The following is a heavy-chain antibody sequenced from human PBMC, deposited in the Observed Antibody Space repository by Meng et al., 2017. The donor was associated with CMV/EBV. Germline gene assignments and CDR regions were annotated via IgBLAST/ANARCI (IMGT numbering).Heavy chain of an antibody. Sequence: GESLKISCAASGFTFSSYSMNWVRQAPGKGLEWVSSISSSSSYIYYADSVKGRFTISRDNAKNSLYLQMNSLRAEDTAVYSCARDPSITPGQHWGQGTLVTVSS. CDR3: ARDPSITPGQH. V-gene: IGHV3-21*01. CDR1: GFTFSSYS. CDR2: ISSSSSYI. D-gene: IGHD5-24*01. J-gene: IGHJ1*01.